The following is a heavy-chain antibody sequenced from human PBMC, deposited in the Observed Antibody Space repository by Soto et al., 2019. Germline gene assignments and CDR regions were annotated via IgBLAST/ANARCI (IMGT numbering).Heavy chain of an antibody. CDR1: GGSISSSSYY. D-gene: IGHD3-10*01. V-gene: IGHV4-39*01. CDR3: ARPVGYGSGGNWFDP. CDR2: IYYSGST. Sequence: QLQLQESGPGLMKPSETLSLTCTVSGGSISSSSYYWGWIRHPPGKGLEWIGSIYYSGSTYYNPYLKSRVTISVDTPKTQFSLKLSSVTAADTAVYYCARPVGYGSGGNWFDPWGQGTLVTVSS. J-gene: IGHJ5*02.